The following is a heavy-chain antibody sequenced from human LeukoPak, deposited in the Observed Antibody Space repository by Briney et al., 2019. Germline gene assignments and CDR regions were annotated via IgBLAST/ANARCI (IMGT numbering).Heavy chain of an antibody. Sequence: NSGGSLRLSCAGSGFTFSSHAMSWVRQAPGKGLEWVSSISSSSSYIYYADSVKGRFTISRDNAKNSLYLQMNSLRAEDTAVYYCAGLIAVAGINWFDPWGQGTLVTVSS. V-gene: IGHV3-21*01. J-gene: IGHJ5*02. D-gene: IGHD6-19*01. CDR3: AGLIAVAGINWFDP. CDR1: GFTFSSHA. CDR2: ISSSSSYI.